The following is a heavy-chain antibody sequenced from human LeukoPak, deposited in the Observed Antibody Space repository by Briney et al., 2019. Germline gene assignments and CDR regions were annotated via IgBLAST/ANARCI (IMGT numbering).Heavy chain of an antibody. Sequence: GASVKVSCKASGGTFSSYATSWVRQAPGQGLEWMGGIIPIFGTANYAQKFQGRVTITADESTSTAYMELSSLRSEDTAVYYCARDRLHVLRYFDWLSSWGQGTLVTVSS. V-gene: IGHV1-69*13. J-gene: IGHJ5*01. CDR3: ARDRLHVLRYFDWLSS. D-gene: IGHD3-9*01. CDR1: GGTFSSYA. CDR2: IIPIFGTA.